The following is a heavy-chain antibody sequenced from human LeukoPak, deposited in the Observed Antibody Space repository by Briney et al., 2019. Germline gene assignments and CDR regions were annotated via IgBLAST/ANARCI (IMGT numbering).Heavy chain of an antibody. D-gene: IGHD3-9*01. V-gene: IGHV3-30*18. CDR1: GFTFSSYG. CDR3: AKGHYDILTGYYLDY. CDR2: ISYDGSNK. Sequence: GGSLRLSCAASGFTFSSYGMHWVRQAPGKGLEWVAVISYDGSNKYYADSVKGRFTISRDNSKNTLYLQMNSLRAEDTAVYYCAKGHYDILTGYYLDYWGQGTLVTVSS. J-gene: IGHJ4*02.